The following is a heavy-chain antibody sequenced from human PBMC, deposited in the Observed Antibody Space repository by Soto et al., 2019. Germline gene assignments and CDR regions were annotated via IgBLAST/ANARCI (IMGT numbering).Heavy chain of an antibody. J-gene: IGHJ4*02. V-gene: IGHV1-3*01. Sequence: GASVKVSCKASGYTFTSYAMHWVRQAPGQRLEWMGWINAGNGNTKYSQKFQGRVTITRDTSASTAYMELSSLRSEDTAVYYCARDFVVVPAAMRYYYGSGSYPDYWGQGTLVTVSS. CDR1: GYTFTSYA. D-gene: IGHD3-10*01. CDR3: ARDFVVVPAAMRYYYGSGSYPDY. CDR2: INAGNGNT.